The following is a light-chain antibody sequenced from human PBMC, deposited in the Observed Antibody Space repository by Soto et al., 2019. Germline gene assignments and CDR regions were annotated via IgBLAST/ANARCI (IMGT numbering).Light chain of an antibody. CDR3: QSYDSSNRV. V-gene: IGLV6-57*01. J-gene: IGLJ3*02. Sequence: NFMLTQSHSVSESPGKTVTISCTRSSGSIASNYVQWYQQRPGSSPTTVIYEDNQRPSGVPDRFSGSIDSSSNSASLTISGLKTEDEADYYCQSYDSSNRVFSGGTKVTVL. CDR1: SGSIASNY. CDR2: EDN.